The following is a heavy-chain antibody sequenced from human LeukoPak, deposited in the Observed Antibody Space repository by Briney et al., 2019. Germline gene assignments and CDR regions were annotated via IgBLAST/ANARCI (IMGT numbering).Heavy chain of an antibody. D-gene: IGHD3-3*01. CDR3: ASTRFVNWIRVGYMDV. V-gene: IGHV4-39*07. CDR2: IYYSGST. CDR1: GGSISSSSYY. J-gene: IGHJ6*03. Sequence: PSETLSLTCTVSGGSISSSSYYWGWIRQPPGKGLEWIGSIYYSGSTYYNPSLKSRVTISLDTSKNQFSLKVSSVTAADTAVYYCASTRFVNWIRVGYMDVWGKGTTVTVSS.